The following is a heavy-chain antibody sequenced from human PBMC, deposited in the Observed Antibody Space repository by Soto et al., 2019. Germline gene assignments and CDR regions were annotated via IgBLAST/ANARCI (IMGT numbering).Heavy chain of an antibody. Sequence: QLQLQESGSGLVKPSQTLSLTCEVSGDSISIGGYSWNWLRQPPGQSLQWIGYIYHGGSTYYNRSLKSRVIMSVDRSKNHFSLNLTSVTAADTAVYYCARASRLGYRFFDNWGQGILVTVSS. J-gene: IGHJ4*02. V-gene: IGHV4-30-2*01. D-gene: IGHD5-12*01. CDR1: GDSISIGGYS. CDR3: ARASRLGYRFFDN. CDR2: IYHGGST.